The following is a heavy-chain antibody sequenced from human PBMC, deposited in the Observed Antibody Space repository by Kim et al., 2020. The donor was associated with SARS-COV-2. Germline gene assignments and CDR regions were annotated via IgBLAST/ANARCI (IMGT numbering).Heavy chain of an antibody. V-gene: IGHV3-30-3*01. CDR2: VSNDGSNK. D-gene: IGHD5-12*01. Sequence: GGSLRLSCAASGFTITNYAMHWVRQAPGKGLEWLTIVSNDGSNKYYADSVKGRFTFSRDNPENSVYLQMNSLRPEDAAIYYCARDNLRDSGYDPSIGWFWSDYQFFGMDLWGQGTTVSVSS. CDR1: GFTITNYA. CDR3: ARDNLRDSGYDPSIGWFWSDYQFFGMDL. J-gene: IGHJ6*02.